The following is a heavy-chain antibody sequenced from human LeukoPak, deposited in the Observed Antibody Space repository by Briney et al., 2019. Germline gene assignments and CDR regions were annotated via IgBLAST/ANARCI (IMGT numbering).Heavy chain of an antibody. D-gene: IGHD4-23*01. J-gene: IGHJ4*02. Sequence: PSETLSLTCTVSGGSISHYFWSWIRQPPGKALEWIGHIYYSGSTNYNPSLKSRVTISVDTSKNQFSLKLSSVTAADTAVYYCARVGYGGVYWGQGTLVTVSS. CDR2: IYYSGST. V-gene: IGHV4-59*12. CDR3: ARVGYGGVY. CDR1: GGSISHYF.